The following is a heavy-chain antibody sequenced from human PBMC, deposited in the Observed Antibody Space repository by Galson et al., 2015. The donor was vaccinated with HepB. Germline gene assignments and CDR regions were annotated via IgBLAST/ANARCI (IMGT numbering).Heavy chain of an antibody. J-gene: IGHJ4*02. CDR2: ISAYNGNT. V-gene: IGHV1-18*04. CDR3: ARDRGVAVAGPNFDY. Sequence: SVKVSCKASGYTFTSYGISWVRQAPGQGLEWMGWISAYNGNTNYAQKLQGRVTMTTDTSTSTAYMELRSLRSDDTAVYYCARDRGVAVAGPNFDYWGQGTLVTVSS. D-gene: IGHD6-19*01. CDR1: GYTFTSYG.